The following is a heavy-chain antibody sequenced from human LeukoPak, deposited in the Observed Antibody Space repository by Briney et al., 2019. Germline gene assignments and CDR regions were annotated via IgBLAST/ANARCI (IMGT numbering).Heavy chain of an antibody. CDR1: EFVFSDYY. D-gene: IGHD3-10*01. CDR2: ISSGGDTK. CDR3: AREMGGDYGSGTFFDL. J-gene: IGHJ4*02. Sequence: GGSLRLSCAASEFVFSDYYMSWVRQAPGKGLEWVSYISSGGDTKYYADSVKGRFTISRDNAKNSLYLQMNNLRAEDAAVYYCAREMGGDYGSGTFFDLWGQGNMVTVSS. V-gene: IGHV3-11*01.